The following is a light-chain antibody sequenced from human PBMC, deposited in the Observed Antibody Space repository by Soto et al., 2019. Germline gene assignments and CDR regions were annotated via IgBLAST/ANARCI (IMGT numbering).Light chain of an antibody. CDR1: QSASSK. Sequence: EIVMTQSPATLSVSPGERAALSCRASQSASSKLAWYRQRPGQAPRLVIYDTSTRATGVSARFSGSGSGTEFTLPISSLQSEDFGVYYCQQYNDWFSITFGQGTRLEIK. J-gene: IGKJ5*01. CDR2: DTS. V-gene: IGKV3-15*01. CDR3: QQYNDWFSIT.